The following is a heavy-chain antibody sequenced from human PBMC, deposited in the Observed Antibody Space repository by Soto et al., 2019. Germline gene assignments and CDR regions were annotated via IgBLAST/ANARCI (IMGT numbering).Heavy chain of an antibody. CDR1: GFTFSSYW. D-gene: IGHD1-26*01. V-gene: IGHV3-7*03. J-gene: IGHJ3*02. Sequence: GGSLRLSCAASGFTFSSYWMSWVRQAPGKGLEWVANIKQDGSEKYYVDSVKGRFTISRDNAKNSLYLQMNSLRAEDTAVYYCARDLGSGSYSDAFDIWVQGTMVTVSS. CDR3: ARDLGSGSYSDAFDI. CDR2: IKQDGSEK.